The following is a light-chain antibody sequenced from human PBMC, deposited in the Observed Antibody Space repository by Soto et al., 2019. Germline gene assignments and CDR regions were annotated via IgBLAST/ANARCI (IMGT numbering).Light chain of an antibody. CDR1: QSVGSY. CDR2: TAS. J-gene: IGKJ4*01. V-gene: IGKV1-39*01. Sequence: DIQMTQSPSSLSASVGDRVTITCRASQSVGSYVNWYQQKAGKAPKLLIYTASSLQSGVPSRFSGSGSGTDFTLTISSLQPEDFATYYCQQGYSTLLTFGGGTKVDIK. CDR3: QQGYSTLLT.